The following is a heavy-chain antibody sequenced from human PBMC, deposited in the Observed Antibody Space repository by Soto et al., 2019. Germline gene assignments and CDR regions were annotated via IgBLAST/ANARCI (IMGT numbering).Heavy chain of an antibody. CDR2: ISGSGGST. Sequence: EVQLLESGGGLVQPGGSLRLSCAASKFTFSSYAMSWVRQAPGKGLEWVSAISGSGGSTLYVDSVKGRFTISRDISKNTLYLQMNSLRAEDTAVYYCAKEDLERDYFDYWGQGTLVTVSS. D-gene: IGHD1-1*01. CDR3: AKEDLERDYFDY. J-gene: IGHJ4*02. CDR1: KFTFSSYA. V-gene: IGHV3-23*01.